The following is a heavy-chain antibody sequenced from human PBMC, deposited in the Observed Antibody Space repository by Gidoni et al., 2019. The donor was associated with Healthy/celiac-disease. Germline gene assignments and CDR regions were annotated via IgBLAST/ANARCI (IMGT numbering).Heavy chain of an antibody. D-gene: IGHD6-13*01. V-gene: IGHV3-33*01. CDR2: IWYDGSNK. CDR3: ARGIAAAHY. J-gene: IGHJ4*02. CDR1: GFTFSSYG. Sequence: QVQLVESGGGVVQPGRSLRLSCAASGFTFSSYGMHWVRQAPGKGLEWVAVIWYDGSNKYYADSVKGRFTISRDNSKNTLYLQMNSLRAEDTAVYYCARGIAAAHYWGQGTLVTVSS.